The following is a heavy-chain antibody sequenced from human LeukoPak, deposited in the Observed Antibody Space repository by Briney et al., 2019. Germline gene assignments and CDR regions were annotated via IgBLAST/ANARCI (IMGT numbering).Heavy chain of an antibody. D-gene: IGHD6-13*01. Sequence: SVKVSCKASGVTFSSYAISWVRQAPGQGLEWMGGIIPIFGTANYAQKFQGRVTITADKSTSTAYMELSSLRSEDTAVYYCARDRSSWFKWFDPWGQGTLVTVSS. CDR2: IIPIFGTA. J-gene: IGHJ5*02. CDR3: ARDRSSWFKWFDP. CDR1: GVTFSSYA. V-gene: IGHV1-69*06.